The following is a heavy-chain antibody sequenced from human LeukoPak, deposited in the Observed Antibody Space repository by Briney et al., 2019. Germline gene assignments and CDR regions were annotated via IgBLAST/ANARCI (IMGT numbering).Heavy chain of an antibody. D-gene: IGHD3-3*01. CDR1: GLTFGTNW. V-gene: IGHV3-7*01. CDR2: IKEDGSGK. CDR3: ARAGFWSDVDAFDI. Sequence: GGSLRLSYAASGLTFGTNWMSWARLAPGKGLGWVANIKEDGSGKYYVDCVKGRFTISRENAKKSLYLQMNSLRAEDTAVYYCARAGFWSDVDAFDIWGQGTMVTVSS. J-gene: IGHJ3*02.